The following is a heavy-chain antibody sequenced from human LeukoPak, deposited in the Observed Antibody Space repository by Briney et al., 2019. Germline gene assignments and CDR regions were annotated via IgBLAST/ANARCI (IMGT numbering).Heavy chain of an antibody. CDR1: GFTFSSYS. J-gene: IGHJ3*02. V-gene: IGHV3-21*01. CDR2: ISSSSSYI. D-gene: IGHD2-2*01. Sequence: GGSLRLSCAASGFTFSSYSMNWVRQAPGKGLEWVSSISSSSSYIYYADSVKGRFTISRDNAKNSLYLQMNSLRAEDTAVYYCARGVVPAAYYDAFDIWGQGTMVTVPS. CDR3: ARGVVPAAYYDAFDI.